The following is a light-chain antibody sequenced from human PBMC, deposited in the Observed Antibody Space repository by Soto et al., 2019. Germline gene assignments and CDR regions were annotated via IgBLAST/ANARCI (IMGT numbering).Light chain of an antibody. CDR2: KAS. J-gene: IGKJ5*01. CDR3: QQYNSYP. Sequence: DIQMTQSPSTLSASVGDRISITCRASQSISSWLAWYQQKPGTAPKLLIYKASTLESGVPSRFSGSGSGTEFTLTISSLQPDDFATYYCQQYNSYPFGQGTRLEIK. CDR1: QSISSW. V-gene: IGKV1-5*03.